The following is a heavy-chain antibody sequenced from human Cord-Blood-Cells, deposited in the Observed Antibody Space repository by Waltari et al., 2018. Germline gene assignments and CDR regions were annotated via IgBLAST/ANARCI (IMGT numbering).Heavy chain of an antibody. CDR1: GFTFSSYA. Sequence: QVQLVGSGGGVVQPGRSLRLACAASGFTFSSYAMHWVRQAPGKGLEWVAVISYDGSNKYYADSVKGRFTISRDNSKNTLYLQMNSLRAEDTAVYYCARGNWGDWYFDLWGRGTLVTVSS. D-gene: IGHD7-27*01. V-gene: IGHV3-30-3*01. J-gene: IGHJ2*01. CDR2: ISYDGSNK. CDR3: ARGNWGDWYFDL.